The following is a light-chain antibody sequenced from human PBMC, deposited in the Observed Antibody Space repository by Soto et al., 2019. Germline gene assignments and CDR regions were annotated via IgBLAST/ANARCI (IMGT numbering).Light chain of an antibody. Sequence: DIQMTQSPSSLSASVGDRVTITCRASQIISSYLHWYQQKPGKAPKLLIYAASSLQSEVPSRFSGSGSVTDFTLTIRSLQPEDFATYYGQRSFSTPLTCGGGTKVEIK. CDR3: QRSFSTPLT. V-gene: IGKV1-39*01. CDR1: QIISSY. CDR2: AAS. J-gene: IGKJ4*01.